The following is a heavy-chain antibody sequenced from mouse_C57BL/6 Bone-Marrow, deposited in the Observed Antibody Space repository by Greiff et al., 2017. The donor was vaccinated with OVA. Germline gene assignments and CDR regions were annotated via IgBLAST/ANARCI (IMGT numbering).Heavy chain of an antibody. CDR1: GYTFTSYW. Sequence: VKLVESGAELVKPGASVKLSCKASGYTFTSYWMHWVKQRPGQGLEWIGMIHPNSGSTNYNEKFKSKATLTVDKSSSTAYMQLSSLTSEDSAVYYCARANWAFDYWGQGTTLTVSS. CDR3: ARANWAFDY. J-gene: IGHJ2*01. D-gene: IGHD4-1*02. CDR2: IHPNSGST. V-gene: IGHV1-64*01.